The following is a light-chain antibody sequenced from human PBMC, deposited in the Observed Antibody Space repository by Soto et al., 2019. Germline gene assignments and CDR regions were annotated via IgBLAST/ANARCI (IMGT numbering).Light chain of an antibody. CDR1: QSLLYTNGLNY. J-gene: IGKJ2*01. Sequence: DIVMTQSPLSPSVTPGATASISCKSSQSLLYTNGLNYLDWYLQKPGQSPQLLIYLGSNRPSGVPDRFSSRGSGTDCTLEISTVEADDVGVFYCMQSLETPPTFGQGTKLE. CDR2: LGS. CDR3: MQSLETPPT. V-gene: IGKV2-28*01.